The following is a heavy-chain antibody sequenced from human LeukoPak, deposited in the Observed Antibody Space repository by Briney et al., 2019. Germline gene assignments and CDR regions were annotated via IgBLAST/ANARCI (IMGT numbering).Heavy chain of an antibody. CDR2: IYPGDSDT. D-gene: IGHD6-13*01. CDR1: GYSFTSYW. CDR3: ARSLGAAAGTADWFDP. Sequence: GESLKISCKGSGYSFTSYWIGWVRQMPGKGLEWMGIIYPGDSDTRYSPSFQGQVTISADRSISTAYLQWSSLKASDTAMYYCARSLGAAAGTADWFDPWGQGTLVTVSS. V-gene: IGHV5-51*01. J-gene: IGHJ5*02.